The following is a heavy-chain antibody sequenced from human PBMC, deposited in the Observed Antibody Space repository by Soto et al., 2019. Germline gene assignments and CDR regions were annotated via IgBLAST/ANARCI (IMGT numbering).Heavy chain of an antibody. CDR1: GFTFTCRA. Sequence: SVKVSCKDSGFTFTCRAGWWAQQERKQRLEWIGWIVVGSGNTNYAQKFQERVTITRDMSTSTAYMELSSLRSEDTAVYYCAADYYDSRGYYKDAFDIRGQGTMVTL. J-gene: IGHJ3*02. V-gene: IGHV1-58*01. CDR2: IVVGSGNT. CDR3: AADYYDSRGYYKDAFDI. D-gene: IGHD3-22*01.